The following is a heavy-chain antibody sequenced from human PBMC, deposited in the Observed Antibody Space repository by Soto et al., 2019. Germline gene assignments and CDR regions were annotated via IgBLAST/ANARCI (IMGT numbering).Heavy chain of an antibody. J-gene: IGHJ3*01. Sequence: RLSFAASGFTFDDYAMHWVRQAPGKGLEWVSCISWNSGIIGYADSVKGRFTISRDNAXXXLXXXXXSLXAXXTAXYYCAKVLWERRLTDSFDFCGQGTMLTLS. CDR1: GFTFDDYA. CDR2: ISWNSGII. CDR3: AKVLWERRLTDSFDF. V-gene: IGHV3-9*01. D-gene: IGHD1-26*01.